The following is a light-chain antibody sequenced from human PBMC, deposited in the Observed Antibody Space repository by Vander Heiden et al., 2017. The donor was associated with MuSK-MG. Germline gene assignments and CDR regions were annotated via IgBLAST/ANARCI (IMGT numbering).Light chain of an antibody. CDR2: EDS. J-gene: IGLJ2*01. CDR3: YSTDITGL. V-gene: IGLV3-10*01. CDR1: ALSKKF. Sequence: SYELTQPPSVPVSPGQTARISCSGDALSKKFAYWYQQKSGQAPVLVIYEDSKRPSGIPERFSGSSSGTVATLTISGAQVEDEADYYCYSTDITGLFGGGTKLTIL.